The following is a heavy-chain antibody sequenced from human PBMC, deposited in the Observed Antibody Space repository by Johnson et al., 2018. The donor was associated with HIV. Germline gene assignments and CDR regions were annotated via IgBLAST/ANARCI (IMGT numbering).Heavy chain of an antibody. CDR1: GFTFSSYW. Sequence: VQLVESGGGLVQPGGSLRLSCAASGFTFSSYWMSWVRQAPGKGLEWVANIKQDGSEKYYVDSVKGRFTISRDNAKNSLYLQMNSLRAEDTAVYYCAKIGAAAGLKDAFDIWGQGTLVTVSS. CDR2: IKQDGSEK. V-gene: IGHV3-7*05. J-gene: IGHJ3*02. D-gene: IGHD6-13*01. CDR3: AKIGAAAGLKDAFDI.